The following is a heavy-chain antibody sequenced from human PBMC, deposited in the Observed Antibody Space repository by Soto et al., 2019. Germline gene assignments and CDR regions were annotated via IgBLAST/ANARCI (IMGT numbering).Heavy chain of an antibody. Sequence: EVQLVESGGGLVQPGRSLRLSCAASGFTFDDYAMHWVRQAPGKGLEWVSGISWNSGSIGYADSVKGRFTISRDNAKNSLYLQMNSLRAEDTALYYCAKDTYYDFWSGYSDAFDIWCQGTMVTVAS. D-gene: IGHD3-3*01. CDR2: ISWNSGSI. CDR1: GFTFDDYA. J-gene: IGHJ3*02. CDR3: AKDTYYDFWSGYSDAFDI. V-gene: IGHV3-9*01.